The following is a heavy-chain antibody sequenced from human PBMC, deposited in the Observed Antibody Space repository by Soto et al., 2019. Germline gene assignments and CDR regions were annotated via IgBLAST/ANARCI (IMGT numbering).Heavy chain of an antibody. CDR3: ARDYSSGWQTSFDY. V-gene: IGHV3-74*01. D-gene: IGHD6-19*01. CDR1: GFTFSGYW. Sequence: EVQLVESGGDLVQPGGSLRLSCAASGFTFSGYWMHWVRQAPGKGLVWVSRVNGDGSSTSSAASVKGRFTISRDNAKNTLYLQMHSLRAEDTAVDYCARDYSSGWQTSFDYWGQGSLVTVSS. J-gene: IGHJ4*02. CDR2: VNGDGSST.